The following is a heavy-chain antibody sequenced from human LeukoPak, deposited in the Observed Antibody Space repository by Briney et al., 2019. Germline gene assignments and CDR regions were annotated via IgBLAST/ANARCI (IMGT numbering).Heavy chain of an antibody. CDR2: INPNSGGT. Sequence: ASVKVSCKASGGTFSSYTVSWVRQAPGQGLEWMGWINPNSGGTNYAQKFQGRVTMTRDTSISTAYMELSRLRSDDTAVYYCARGFGELYYYYYYMDVWGKGTTVTVSS. CDR3: ARGFGELYYYYYYMDV. V-gene: IGHV1-2*02. J-gene: IGHJ6*03. CDR1: GGTFSSYT. D-gene: IGHD3-10*01.